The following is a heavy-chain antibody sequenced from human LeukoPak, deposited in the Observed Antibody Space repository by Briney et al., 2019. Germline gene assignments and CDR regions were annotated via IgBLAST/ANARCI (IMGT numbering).Heavy chain of an antibody. CDR1: GYTFTGYY. D-gene: IGHD5-18*01. Sequence: ASVKVSCKASGYTFTGYYMHWVRRAPGQGLEWMGWINPNSGGTNYAQKFQGRVTTTRDTSISTAYMELSRLISDDTAVHSCARVLRRVQLWSPFDYWGQGTLVTVSS. CDR3: ARVLRRVQLWSPFDY. J-gene: IGHJ4*02. V-gene: IGHV1-2*02. CDR2: INPNSGGT.